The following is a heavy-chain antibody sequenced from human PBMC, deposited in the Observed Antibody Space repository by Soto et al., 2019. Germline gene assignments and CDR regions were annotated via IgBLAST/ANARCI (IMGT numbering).Heavy chain of an antibody. Sequence: EVQVVESGGGLVQPGQSIRLSCFASGFTFGDSAFSWVRQAPGKGLEWVGFIRTKTFGGIAEYAASVKGRFSISRDDSKSIAYLQMTSLKTEDTAVYYCIRDMKYSYYFEAGHWGQGTLVTVSS. CDR3: IRDMKYSYYFEAGH. CDR1: GFTFGDSA. D-gene: IGHD5-18*01. J-gene: IGHJ4*02. CDR2: IRTKTFGGIA. V-gene: IGHV3-49*04.